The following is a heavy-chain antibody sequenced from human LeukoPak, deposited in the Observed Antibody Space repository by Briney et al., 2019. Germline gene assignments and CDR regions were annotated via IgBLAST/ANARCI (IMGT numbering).Heavy chain of an antibody. D-gene: IGHD3-22*01. CDR3: ARSLHYYDRLTDNWFDP. V-gene: IGHV1-69*06. J-gene: IGHJ5*02. Sequence: GASVKVSCKASGGTFSSYAISWVRQAPGQGLEWMGGIIPIFGTANYAQKFQGRVTITADKSTSTAYMELSSLRSEDTAVYYCARSLHYYDRLTDNWFDPWGQGTLVTVSS. CDR2: IIPIFGTA. CDR1: GGTFSSYA.